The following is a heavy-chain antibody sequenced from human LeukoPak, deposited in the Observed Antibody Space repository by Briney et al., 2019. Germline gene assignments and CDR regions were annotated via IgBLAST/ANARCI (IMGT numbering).Heavy chain of an antibody. Sequence: PGGSLRLSXAASGFTVSSNYMSWVRQAPGKGVEWVSVIYSGGTSYYADSVKGRFTISRDNTKNSLYLQMNSLRAEDTAVYYCASEFHFDYWGQGTLVTVSS. J-gene: IGHJ4*02. V-gene: IGHV3-66*01. CDR3: ASEFHFDY. CDR1: GFTVSSNY. CDR2: IYSGGTS.